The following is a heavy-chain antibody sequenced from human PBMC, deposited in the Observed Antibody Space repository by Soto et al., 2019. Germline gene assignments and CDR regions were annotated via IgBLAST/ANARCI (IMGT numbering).Heavy chain of an antibody. CDR3: ARKILGSTTRPEYRYFDL. V-gene: IGHV3-23*01. CDR1: GFTFFNYA. CDR2: ISGGGDAT. J-gene: IGHJ2*01. Sequence: EVQLLESGGGLVQPGGSLRLSCAGSGFTFFNYAMNWVRQAPGKGLEWVSSISGGGDATFFPDSVRGRFTFSRDNSKNTVTLQMNSLGVEDTAVYYCARKILGSTTRPEYRYFDLWGRGTLVTVSS. D-gene: IGHD7-27*01.